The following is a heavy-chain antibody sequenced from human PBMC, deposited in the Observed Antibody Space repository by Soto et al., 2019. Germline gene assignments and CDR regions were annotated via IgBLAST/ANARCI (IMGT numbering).Heavy chain of an antibody. D-gene: IGHD6-13*01. CDR3: AKENGYSSSWCEFDY. CDR1: GFTFSSYA. Sequence: EVQLLESGGGLVQPGGSLRLSCAASGFTFSSYAMSWVRQAPGKGLEWVSAISGSGGSTYNADSVKGRFTISRDTSKNTLYLQMNSLRADDTAVYYCAKENGYSSSWCEFDYWGQGTLVTVSS. V-gene: IGHV3-23*01. CDR2: ISGSGGST. J-gene: IGHJ4*02.